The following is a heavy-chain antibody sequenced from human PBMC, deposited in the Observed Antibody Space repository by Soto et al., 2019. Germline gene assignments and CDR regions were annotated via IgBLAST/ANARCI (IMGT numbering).Heavy chain of an antibody. V-gene: IGHV1-3*01. Sequence: QVQLVQSGAEVKKPGASVKVSCKASGYTFTSYAIHWVRQAPGQRLEWMGWINAGNGNTKYSQKFQGRVTITRDTSASTAYMELSSLRSEDTAVYYCARDPPIAAAGKGWFDPWGQGTLVTVSS. D-gene: IGHD6-13*01. CDR2: INAGNGNT. J-gene: IGHJ5*02. CDR1: GYTFTSYA. CDR3: ARDPPIAAAGKGWFDP.